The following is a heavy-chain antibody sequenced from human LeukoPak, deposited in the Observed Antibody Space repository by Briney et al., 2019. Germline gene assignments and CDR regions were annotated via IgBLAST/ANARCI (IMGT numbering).Heavy chain of an antibody. CDR3: AREGGYCSGSSCYSENYFDF. CDR1: GGSISSSNW. V-gene: IGHV4-4*02. J-gene: IGHJ4*02. Sequence: SETLSLTCAVSGGSISSSNWWSWVRQPPGKGLEWIGEIYHSGSTNYNPSLKSRVTILVDKSKNQLSLKLTSVTAADTAMYYCAREGGYCSGSSCYSENYFDFWGQGTLVSVSS. CDR2: IYHSGST. D-gene: IGHD2-15*01.